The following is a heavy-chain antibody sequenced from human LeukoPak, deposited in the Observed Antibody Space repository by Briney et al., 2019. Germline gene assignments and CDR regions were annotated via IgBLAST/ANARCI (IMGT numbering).Heavy chain of an antibody. V-gene: IGHV3-23*01. D-gene: IGHD2-15*01. Sequence: GGSLRLSCAASGFTFGTYAMSWVRQAPGKGLEWISAISGSGGSTYYADSVKGRFTISRDNSKNTLYLQMNSLRAEDTAVYYCARAYCSGGSCYSFSYFDYWGQGTLVTVSS. J-gene: IGHJ4*02. CDR2: ISGSGGST. CDR1: GFTFGTYA. CDR3: ARAYCSGGSCYSFSYFDY.